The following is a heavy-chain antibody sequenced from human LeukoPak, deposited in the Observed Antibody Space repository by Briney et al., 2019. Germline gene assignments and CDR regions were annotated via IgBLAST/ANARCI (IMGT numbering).Heavy chain of an antibody. CDR3: ARRDNEYVFDF. D-gene: IGHD3-16*01. CDR1: GGSITGSYY. J-gene: IGHJ4*02. CDR2: VYSGGT. V-gene: IGHV4-39*01. Sequence: SETLSLTCTVSGGSITGSYYWGWIRQTPGERLEWIGSVYSGGTYYNPSLKSRVTISVDTSKNQFSLKLSSVTAADTAVYYCARRDNEYVFDFWGQGTLVTVSS.